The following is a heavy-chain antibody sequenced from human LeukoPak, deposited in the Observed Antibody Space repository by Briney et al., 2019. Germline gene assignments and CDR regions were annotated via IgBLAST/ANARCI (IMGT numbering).Heavy chain of an antibody. V-gene: IGHV3-30*18. Sequence: GGSLRLSCAASGFTFSNYGMHWVRQAPGKGLEWVAVISYDESYKYYADSVKGRFTISRDNSKNTLFLQMNSLRAEDTAVYYCAKGPRIQLWGIDYWGQETLVTVSS. CDR3: AKGPRIQLWGIDY. CDR2: ISYDESYK. J-gene: IGHJ4*02. D-gene: IGHD5-18*01. CDR1: GFTFSNYG.